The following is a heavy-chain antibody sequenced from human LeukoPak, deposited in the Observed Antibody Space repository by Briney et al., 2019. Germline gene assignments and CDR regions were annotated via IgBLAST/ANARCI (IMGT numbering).Heavy chain of an antibody. CDR1: GFTFSSYE. CDR2: ICCSGSTI. D-gene: IGHD3-10*02. CDR3: AELGITMIGGV. V-gene: IGHV3-48*03. J-gene: IGHJ6*04. Sequence: GGSLRLSCAASGFTFSSYEMNWVRQAPGKGLEWVSYICCSGSTIYYADSEKGRLTISRDNANNSLYLQMNSLRAEDTAVYYCAELGITMIGGVWGKGTTVTISS.